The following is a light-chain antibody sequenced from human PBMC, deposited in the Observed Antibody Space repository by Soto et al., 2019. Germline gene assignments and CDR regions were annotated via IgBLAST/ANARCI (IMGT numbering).Light chain of an antibody. CDR2: YAS. V-gene: IGKV1-5*01. J-gene: IGKJ2*01. CDR1: QSISTW. CDR3: QHYNSFPYS. Sequence: DIQMTQSPSTLSASVGDRITITCRASQSISTWLAWYQQKPGKAPKLLIYYASSLESGVPSRFSGSGSGTEFTLTISSLQPEDFATYFCQHYNSFPYSSGQGTKLEIK.